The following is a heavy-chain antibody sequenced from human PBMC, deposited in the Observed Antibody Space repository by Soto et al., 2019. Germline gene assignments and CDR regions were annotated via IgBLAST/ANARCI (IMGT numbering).Heavy chain of an antibody. CDR1: GFTFSSYA. V-gene: IGHV3-23*01. J-gene: IGHJ6*02. CDR2: ISGSGGST. CDR3: AKDLRPYSNYYYYGMDV. D-gene: IGHD4-4*01. Sequence: GGSLRLSCAASGFTFSSYAMSWVRQAPGKGLEWVSAISGSGGSTYYADSVKGRFTISRDNSKNTLYLQMNSLRAEDTAVYYCAKDLRPYSNYYYYGMDVWGQGTTVT.